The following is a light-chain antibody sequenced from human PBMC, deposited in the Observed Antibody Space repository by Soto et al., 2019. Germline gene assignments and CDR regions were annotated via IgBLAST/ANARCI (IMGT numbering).Light chain of an antibody. J-gene: IGKJ2*01. CDR1: QSISSW. Sequence: DIPMTQSPSTLSASVGDRVTITCRASQSISSWLAWYQQKPGKAPKLLIYKASSLESGVPSRFSGSGSGTEFTLTISSLQPDDFATYYCQQYNSYSYTFGQGTKVDIK. V-gene: IGKV1-5*03. CDR2: KAS. CDR3: QQYNSYSYT.